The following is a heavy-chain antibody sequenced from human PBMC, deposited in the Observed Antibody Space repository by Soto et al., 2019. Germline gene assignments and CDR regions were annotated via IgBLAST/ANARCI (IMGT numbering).Heavy chain of an antibody. D-gene: IGHD2-15*01. Sequence: HLQLQESGPRLVKPSETLSLTCTVSGGSINTSSYYWGWVRQPPEKGLEWIGSIYYSGSTYYNPSLQSRLAISVDTSKNLFSLKLTSVTAADTAVYYCVRPPSPYCPSKICSLDFDYWGQGTLVTVSS. V-gene: IGHV4-39*01. CDR3: VRPPSPYCPSKICSLDFDY. CDR2: IYYSGST. J-gene: IGHJ4*02. CDR1: GGSINTSSYY.